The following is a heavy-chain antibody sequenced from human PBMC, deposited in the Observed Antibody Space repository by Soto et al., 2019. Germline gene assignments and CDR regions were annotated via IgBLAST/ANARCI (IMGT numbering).Heavy chain of an antibody. CDR2: MYPDDSDI. V-gene: IGHV5-51*01. CDR1: GYSFSFYW. D-gene: IGHD3-22*01. Sequence: GESLKISCKASGYSFSFYWIGWVRQMPGKGLEWMAIMYPDDSDIRYSPSFEAHVTISADKSTSTAFLQWSSLKASDTAMYYCATAYVYDFENSNYYRDAFDIWGQGTLVTVS. J-gene: IGHJ3*02. CDR3: ATAYVYDFENSNYYRDAFDI.